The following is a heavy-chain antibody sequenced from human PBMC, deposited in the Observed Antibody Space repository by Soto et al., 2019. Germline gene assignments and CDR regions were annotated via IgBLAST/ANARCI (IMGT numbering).Heavy chain of an antibody. V-gene: IGHV1-24*01. CDR1: GYTLTELS. CDR2: FDPEDGET. CDR3: ATDLSSSDAIPMDV. D-gene: IGHD6-6*01. Sequence: ASVKVSCKVSGYTLTELSMHWVRQAPGKGLEWMGGFDPEDGETIYAQKFQGRVTMTEDTSTDTAYMELSSLRSEDTAVYYCATDLSSSDAIPMDVWGQGTTVTVS. J-gene: IGHJ6*02.